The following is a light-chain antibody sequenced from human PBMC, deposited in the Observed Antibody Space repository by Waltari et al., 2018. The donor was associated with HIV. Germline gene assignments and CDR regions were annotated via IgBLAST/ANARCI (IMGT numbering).Light chain of an antibody. CDR1: SSDVGAYDY. CDR3: SSYTHNHRIL. CDR2: YVS. V-gene: IGLV2-14*01. Sequence: QSALTQPASMFGSPGQSITISCTGTSSDVGAYDYVAWYQHHQGKSSKLLISYVSNRPSWVSHRFSGSKLGNTASLTISGIQADDEALYYCSSYTHNHRILFGGGTNLTVL. J-gene: IGLJ2*01.